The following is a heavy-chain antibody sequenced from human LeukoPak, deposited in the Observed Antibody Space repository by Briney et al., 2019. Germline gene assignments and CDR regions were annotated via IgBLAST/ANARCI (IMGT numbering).Heavy chain of an antibody. V-gene: IGHV3-7*01. CDR1: GFTLKNYW. Sequence: GGSLRLSCAASGFTLKNYWMSWVRQAPGKGLEWVANIKQDGSEKYYVDSVKGRSTISRDNAKNSLYLQVSSLRAEDTAVYYCARDTYNYDTSGYGLGYWGQGTLVTVSS. CDR3: ARDTYNYDTSGYGLGY. D-gene: IGHD3-22*01. CDR2: IKQDGSEK. J-gene: IGHJ4*02.